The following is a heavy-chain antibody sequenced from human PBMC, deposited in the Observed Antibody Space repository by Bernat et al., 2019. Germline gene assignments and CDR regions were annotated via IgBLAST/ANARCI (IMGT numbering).Heavy chain of an antibody. CDR3: ASYAGSSAWLSLGY. Sequence: EVQLVESGGGLLQPGGSLSLSCAASGFTFSSYWMHWVRQAPGEGLVWVSRISSDGSSTDYADSVKGRFTISRDNAKTTLYLQMNSLRAEDTAVYYCASYAGSSAWLSLGYWGQGTLVTVSS. CDR1: GFTFSSYW. D-gene: IGHD2-2*01. J-gene: IGHJ4*02. V-gene: IGHV3-74*01. CDR2: ISSDGSST.